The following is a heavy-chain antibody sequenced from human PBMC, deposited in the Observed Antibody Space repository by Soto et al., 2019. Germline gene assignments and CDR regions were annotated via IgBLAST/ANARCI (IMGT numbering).Heavy chain of an antibody. V-gene: IGHV3-53*05. CDR2: VYSGGNT. J-gene: IGHJ5*02. CDR3: GKPSKLGRDFDP. CDR1: DFTFSSFN. Sequence: HPGGSLRLSCEASDFTFSSFNMNWVRQAPGRGLEWVAVVYSGGNTYYGDSVKGRFTISRDTAKNTMYLQMNNLRREDTTVYYCGKPSKLGRDFDPGGQGTLVTVSS. D-gene: IGHD3-16*01.